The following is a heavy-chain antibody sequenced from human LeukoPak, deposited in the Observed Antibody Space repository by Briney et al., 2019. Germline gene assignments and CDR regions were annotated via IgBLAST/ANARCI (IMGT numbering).Heavy chain of an antibody. J-gene: IGHJ4*02. CDR1: GGSISSYY. Sequence: PSETLSLTRTVSGGSISSYYWSWIRQPPGKGLEWIGYIYYSGSTNYNPSLKSRVTISVDTSKNQFSLKLSSVTAADTAVYYCAAWDTAMAIFDYWGQGTLVTVSS. CDR2: IYYSGST. D-gene: IGHD5-18*01. V-gene: IGHV4-59*01. CDR3: AAWDTAMAIFDY.